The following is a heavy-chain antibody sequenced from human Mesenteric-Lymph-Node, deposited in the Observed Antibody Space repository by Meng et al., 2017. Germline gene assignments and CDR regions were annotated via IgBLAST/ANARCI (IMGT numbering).Heavy chain of an antibody. Sequence: GESLKISCAASGFTFSIYAIHWVRQAPGKGLECVSGLSGSGYTTHYADSVKGRFTISRDNSKNTVYLQMSNLRAEDTAVYFCAKSQVLYCSNGVCYTDSWGQGTRVTGSS. V-gene: IGHV3-23*01. CDR2: LSGSGYTT. J-gene: IGHJ4*02. CDR1: GFTFSIYA. CDR3: AKSQVLYCSNGVCYTDS. D-gene: IGHD2-8*01.